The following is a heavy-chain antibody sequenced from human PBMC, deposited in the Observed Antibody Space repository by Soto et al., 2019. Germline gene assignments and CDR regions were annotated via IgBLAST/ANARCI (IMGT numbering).Heavy chain of an antibody. CDR1: GGTFSSYA. Sequence: SVKVSCKASGGTFSSYAISWVRQAPGQGLEWMGGIIPIFGTANYAQKFQGRVTITADKSTSTAYMELSSLRSEDTAVYYCARYSSSWSYYYYGMDVWGQGTTVTVSS. CDR3: ARYSSSWSYYYYGMDV. V-gene: IGHV1-69*06. J-gene: IGHJ6*02. D-gene: IGHD6-13*01. CDR2: IIPIFGTA.